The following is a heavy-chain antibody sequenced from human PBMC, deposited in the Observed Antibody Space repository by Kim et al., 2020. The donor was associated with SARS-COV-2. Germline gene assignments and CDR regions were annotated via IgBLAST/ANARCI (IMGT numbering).Heavy chain of an antibody. CDR2: IIPIFGTA. J-gene: IGHJ4*02. Sequence: SVKVSCKASGGTFSSYAISWVRQAPGLGLEWMGVIIPIFGTANYAQKFQGRVTITADESTSTAYMELSSLRSEDTAVYYCARGRGPYYDSSGPNFDYWGQGTLVTVSS. CDR3: ARGRGPYYDSSGPNFDY. CDR1: GGTFSSYA. V-gene: IGHV1-69*13. D-gene: IGHD3-22*01.